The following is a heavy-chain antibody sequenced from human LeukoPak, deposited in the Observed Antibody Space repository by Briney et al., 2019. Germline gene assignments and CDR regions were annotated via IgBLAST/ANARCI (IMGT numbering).Heavy chain of an antibody. CDR3: ARDLWSIAARPLDY. CDR2: INPNSGGT. Sequence: GASVKVSCKASGYTLTGYYMHWVRQAPGQGLEWMGWINPNSGGTNYAQKFQGRVTMTRDTSISTAYMELSRLRSDDTAVYYCARDLWSIAARPLDYWGQGTLVTVSS. D-gene: IGHD6-6*01. V-gene: IGHV1-2*02. J-gene: IGHJ4*02. CDR1: GYTLTGYY.